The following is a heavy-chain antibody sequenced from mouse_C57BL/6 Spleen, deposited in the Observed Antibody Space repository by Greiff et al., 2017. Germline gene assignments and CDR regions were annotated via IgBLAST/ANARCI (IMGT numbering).Heavy chain of an antibody. J-gene: IGHJ1*03. D-gene: IGHD1-1*01. CDR1: GFTFSDYG. Sequence: EVHLVESGGGLVKPGGSLKLSCAASGFTFSDYGMHWVRQAPEKGLEWVAYISSGSSTIYYADTVKGRFTISRDNAKNTLFLQMTSLRSEDTAMYYCARPTVVARGYFDVWGTGTTVTVSS. CDR2: ISSGSSTI. V-gene: IGHV5-17*01. CDR3: ARPTVVARGYFDV.